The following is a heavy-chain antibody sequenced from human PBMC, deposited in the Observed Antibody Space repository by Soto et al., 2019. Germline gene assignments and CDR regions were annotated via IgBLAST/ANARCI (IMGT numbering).Heavy chain of an antibody. J-gene: IGHJ6*02. CDR1: GDTVSSNSVA. V-gene: IGHV6-1*01. CDR3: SRSAGGSDYYYYCMDV. D-gene: IGHD3-10*01. CDR2: TYYRSRWYS. Sequence: PSQTLSLTCVGSGDTVSSNSVAWNWDRQSPSRGLEWLGRTYYRSRWYSDYAVSVRSRIDINADTSKNQVTLPLNSVTPEDPAGYYCSRSAGGSDYYYYCMDVWGQGTTVTVSS.